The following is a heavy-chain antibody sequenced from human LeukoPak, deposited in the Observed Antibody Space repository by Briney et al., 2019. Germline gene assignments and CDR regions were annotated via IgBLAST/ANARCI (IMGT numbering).Heavy chain of an antibody. J-gene: IGHJ3*02. CDR3: ARARLRYFDWLSDAFDI. V-gene: IGHV1-18*01. CDR1: GYTFTSYG. D-gene: IGHD3-9*01. CDR2: ITPYNANT. Sequence: GASVKVSCKASGYTFTSYGISGVRQAPGQGLEWMGWITPYNANTNYAQNLQGNFTITTDTSTSTAYMELRSLRSDDTAVYYCARARLRYFDWLSDAFDIWGQGTMVTVSS.